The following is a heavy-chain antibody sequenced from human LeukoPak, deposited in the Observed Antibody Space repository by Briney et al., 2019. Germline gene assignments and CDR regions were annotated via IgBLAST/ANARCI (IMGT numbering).Heavy chain of an antibody. V-gene: IGHV4-4*07. J-gene: IGHJ6*03. CDR3: ARDSPDGYTSGHYFYYLDV. Sequence: SGTLSLTCTVSGGSLNRFYWAWIRQPAGRGLEWIGRIHSGGTTNYNPSLESRLTFSLDTSQNHFSLKLNSVTAADTAVYYCARDSPDGYTSGHYFYYLDVWSKGTTVTVSS. D-gene: IGHD5-18*01. CDR2: IHSGGTT. CDR1: GGSLNRFY.